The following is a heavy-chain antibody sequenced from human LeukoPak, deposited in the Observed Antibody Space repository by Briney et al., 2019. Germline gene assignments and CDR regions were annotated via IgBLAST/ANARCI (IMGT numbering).Heavy chain of an antibody. V-gene: IGHV1-46*01. D-gene: IGHD5-24*01. CDR3: TTDLVETEDY. CDR1: GYTFTSYY. CDR2: INPSVGST. Sequence: GASVKVSCKASGYTFTSYYLHWVRQAPGQGLEWMGVINPSVGSTSYAQKFQGRVTMTRDTSASTVYMELSSLRSEDTAMYYCTTDLVETEDYWGQGTLVTVSS. J-gene: IGHJ4*02.